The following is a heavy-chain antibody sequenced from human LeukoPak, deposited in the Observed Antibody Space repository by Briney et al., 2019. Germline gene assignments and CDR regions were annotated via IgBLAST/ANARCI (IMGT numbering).Heavy chain of an antibody. V-gene: IGHV4-34*01. CDR3: ARTRVVVVRRATEFDY. J-gene: IGHJ4*02. CDR1: GGSFSGYY. Sequence: SETLSLTCAVYGGSFSGYYWSWIRQPPGKGLEWIGEINHSGSTNYNPSLKSRVTISVDTTKNQFSLKLSSVTAADTAVYYCARTRVVVVRRATEFDYWGQGTLVTVSS. D-gene: IGHD2-15*01. CDR2: INHSGST.